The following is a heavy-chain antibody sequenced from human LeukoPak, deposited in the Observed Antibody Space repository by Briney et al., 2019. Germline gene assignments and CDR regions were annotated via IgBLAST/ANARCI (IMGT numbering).Heavy chain of an antibody. CDR2: IYYSGSTGST. D-gene: IGHD2-21*01. J-gene: IGHJ5*02. CDR1: GGSISSYY. Sequence: SETLTLTCTASGGSISSYYWNWIRQPPGKGLEWIGYIYYSGSTGSTNYNPSLKSRVTISVDTSKYQFSLKLSSVTAADKAVYYCARDLAQNYSGLDPWGQGTLVTVSS. CDR3: ARDLAQNYSGLDP. V-gene: IGHV4-59*01.